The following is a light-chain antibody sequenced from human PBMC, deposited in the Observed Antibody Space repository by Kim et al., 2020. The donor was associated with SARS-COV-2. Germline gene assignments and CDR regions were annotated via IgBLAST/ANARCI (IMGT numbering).Light chain of an antibody. V-gene: IGKV3-20*01. Sequence: SPGERAPLSCRASQSVSSNYLAWYQQKPGQAPRLLIYGASIRATGIPDRFSGSGSGTDFTLTITRLEPEDFAVYYCQQYSSSPATFGQGTKVDIK. CDR3: QQYSSSPAT. CDR1: QSVSSNY. J-gene: IGKJ1*01. CDR2: GAS.